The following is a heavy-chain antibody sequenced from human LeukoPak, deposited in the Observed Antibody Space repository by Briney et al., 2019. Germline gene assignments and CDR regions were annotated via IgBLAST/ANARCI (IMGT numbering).Heavy chain of an antibody. J-gene: IGHJ4*02. V-gene: IGHV7-4-1*02. Sequence: ASVKVSCKASGYTFISYAMNWVRQAPGQGLEWMGGIDTNTGNPTYAQGFTGRFVFSLDTSVTTVYLQISSLEAEDTAVYFCAREDFSSGYSVGYWGQGTLVTVSS. CDR2: IDTNTGNP. D-gene: IGHD3-3*01. CDR1: GYTFISYA. CDR3: AREDFSSGYSVGY.